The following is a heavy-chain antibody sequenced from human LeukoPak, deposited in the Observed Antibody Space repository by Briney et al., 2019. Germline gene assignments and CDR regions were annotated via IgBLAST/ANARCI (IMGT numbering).Heavy chain of an antibody. Sequence: GGSLRLSCAASGFTFSNAWMSWVRPAPGKGLEWVGRIRSKTDGGTTDYAAPVKGRLTISRDDSTNTLYLHMNSLKTDDTAVYYCTTDYGHGTWGQGTLVTVSS. CDR2: IRSKTDGGTT. CDR3: TTDYGHGT. V-gene: IGHV3-15*01. J-gene: IGHJ5*02. D-gene: IGHD1-1*01. CDR1: GFTFSNAW.